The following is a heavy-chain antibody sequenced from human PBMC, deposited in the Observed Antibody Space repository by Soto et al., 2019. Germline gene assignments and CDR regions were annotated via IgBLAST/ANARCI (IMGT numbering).Heavy chain of an antibody. Sequence: PGGSLRLSCAAPGFTFSSYAMSWVRQAPGKGLEWVSAISGSGGSTYYADPVKGRFTISRDNFKNTLYLQMNSLRAEDTAVYYCAKLKVVGATTSDYWGQGTLVTVSS. V-gene: IGHV3-23*01. CDR2: ISGSGGST. D-gene: IGHD1-26*01. J-gene: IGHJ4*02. CDR1: GFTFSSYA. CDR3: AKLKVVGATTSDY.